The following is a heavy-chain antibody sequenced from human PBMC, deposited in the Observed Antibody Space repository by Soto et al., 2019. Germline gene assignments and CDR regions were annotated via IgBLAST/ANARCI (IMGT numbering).Heavy chain of an antibody. CDR2: IYPGDSHV. D-gene: IGHD6-6*01. J-gene: IGHJ4*02. Sequence: GESLKISCQHSGNSITTHWSGWVRQMPGKGMEWMGLIYPGDSHVRYGPSFQGKVTISIDRSTTTAYLQWSSLKASDTAIYYCARLHYRSSFSFYWRQGTLVTVSS. CDR1: GNSITTHW. V-gene: IGHV5-51*01. CDR3: ARLHYRSSFSFY.